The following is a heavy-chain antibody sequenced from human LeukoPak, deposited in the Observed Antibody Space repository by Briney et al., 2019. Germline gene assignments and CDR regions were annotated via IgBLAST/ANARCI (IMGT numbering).Heavy chain of an antibody. CDR2: IYYSGST. J-gene: IGHJ4*02. CDR3: ASFPVDIALVWWDY. V-gene: IGHV4-39*01. CDR1: GGSISSSSYY. Sequence: PSETLSLTCTVSGGSISSSSYYWGWIRQPPGKGLEWIGSIYYSGSTYYNPSLKSRVTISVDTSKNQFSLKLSSVTAADTAVYYCASFPVDIALVWWDYWGQGTLVTVSS. D-gene: IGHD5-18*01.